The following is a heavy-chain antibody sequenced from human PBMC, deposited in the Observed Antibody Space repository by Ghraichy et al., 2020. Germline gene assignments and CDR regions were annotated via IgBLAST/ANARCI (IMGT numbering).Heavy chain of an antibody. V-gene: IGHV3-21*01. CDR3: ARGGVGTDY. D-gene: IGHD2-8*02. CDR1: GFTFSNYG. CDR2: IDSSGNYI. J-gene: IGHJ4*02. Sequence: GGSLRLSCAVTGFTFSNYGMNWVRQAPGKGLEWVSFIDSSGNYINYADSVKGRFTISRDNAKNSLYLQMNSLRTEDTAIYYCARGGVGTDYWGQGTLFTVSS.